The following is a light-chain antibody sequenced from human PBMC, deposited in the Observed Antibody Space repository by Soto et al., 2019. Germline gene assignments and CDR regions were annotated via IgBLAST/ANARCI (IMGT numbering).Light chain of an antibody. Sequence: IVLTQSPGTLSLSPGERATLSCRASQSVSSTYLAWYQQKPGQAPRLLIYGASNRATGIPDRFSGSGSGTDFTLTISRLEPEDFAMYYCQQYGSSPFAFGPGTKVDI. CDR3: QQYGSSPFA. CDR1: QSVSSTY. V-gene: IGKV3-20*01. CDR2: GAS. J-gene: IGKJ3*01.